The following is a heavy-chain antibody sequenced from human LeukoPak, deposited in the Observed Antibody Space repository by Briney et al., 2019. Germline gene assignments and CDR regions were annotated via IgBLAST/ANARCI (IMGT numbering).Heavy chain of an antibody. V-gene: IGHV1-8*01. CDR1: GYTFTSYD. CDR3: ARQKAAAGTVDDY. D-gene: IGHD6-13*01. J-gene: IGHJ4*02. Sequence: ASVKVSCKASGYTFTSYDINWVRQATGQGLEWMGWMNPNSGNTGYAQKFQGRVTMTRNTSISTAYMELSSPRSEDTAVYYCARQKAAAGTVDDYWGQGTLVTVSS. CDR2: MNPNSGNT.